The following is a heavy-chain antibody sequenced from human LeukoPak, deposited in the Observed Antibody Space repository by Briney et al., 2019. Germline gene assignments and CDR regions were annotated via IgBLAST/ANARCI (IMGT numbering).Heavy chain of an antibody. D-gene: IGHD3-10*01. CDR3: VRRSGSGRNPFHI. Sequence: ASVKVSCKASGYTFTTYDINWVRQATGQGLEWMGWINTNSGNTGYAQKFQGRVTITRSVSTSTAYMELSSLRSEDSAVYYCVRRSGSGRNPFHIWGRGTVVTVS. CDR2: INTNSGNT. CDR1: GYTFTTYD. J-gene: IGHJ3*02. V-gene: IGHV1-8*03.